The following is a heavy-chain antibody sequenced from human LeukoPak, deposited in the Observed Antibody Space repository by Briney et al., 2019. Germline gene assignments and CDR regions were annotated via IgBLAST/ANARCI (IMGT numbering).Heavy chain of an antibody. V-gene: IGHV3-33*01. CDR2: IWCDGSNQ. D-gene: IGHD1-26*01. CDR3: ARDRSLSWLDP. Sequence: PGGSLRLSCAASGLTFNNHGFHWVRQAPGKGLEWVAIIWCDGSNQYYGDSVKGRFTISRDNSKNTVSLQMNSLRAEDTAVYYCARDRSLSWLDPWGQGTVVTVSS. J-gene: IGHJ5*02. CDR1: GLTFNNHG.